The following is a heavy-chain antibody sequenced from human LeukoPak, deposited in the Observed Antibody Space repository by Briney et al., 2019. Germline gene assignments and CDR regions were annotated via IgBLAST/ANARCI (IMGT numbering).Heavy chain of an antibody. CDR2: IYYSGST. Sequence: SETLSLTCTVSGGSISSSSYYWGWIRQPPGKGLEWIGSIYYSGSTNYNPSLKSRVTISVDTSKNQFSLKLSSVTAADTAVYYCAGGYSYGSTYYYMDVWGKGTTVTTSS. CDR3: AGGYSYGSTYYYMDV. D-gene: IGHD5-18*01. V-gene: IGHV4-39*07. CDR1: GGSISSSSYY. J-gene: IGHJ6*03.